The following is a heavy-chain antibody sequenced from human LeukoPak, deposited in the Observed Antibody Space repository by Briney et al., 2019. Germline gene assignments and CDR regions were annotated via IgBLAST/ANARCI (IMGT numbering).Heavy chain of an antibody. D-gene: IGHD1-26*01. Sequence: SETLSLTCTVSGGSISGYYWSWIRQPPGKGLEWIGYIYNSGSTNYNPSLKSRVTISVDTSKNQFSLKLSSVTAAASAVYYCARTSGRYPFEYWGQGTLVTVSS. V-gene: IGHV4-59*01. J-gene: IGHJ4*02. CDR3: ARTSGRYPFEY. CDR1: GGSISGYY. CDR2: IYNSGST.